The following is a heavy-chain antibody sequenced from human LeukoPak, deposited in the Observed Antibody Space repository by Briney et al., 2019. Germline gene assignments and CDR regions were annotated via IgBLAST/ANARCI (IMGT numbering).Heavy chain of an antibody. Sequence: GESLKISCKGSGYSFTSYWIGWVRQMPGKGLEWMGIIYPGDSDTRYSPSSQGQVTISADKSISTAYLQWSSLKASDTAMYYCARAAMVRGVIGWFDPWGQGTLVTVSS. CDR2: IYPGDSDT. D-gene: IGHD3-10*01. J-gene: IGHJ5*02. CDR3: ARAAMVRGVIGWFDP. CDR1: GYSFTSYW. V-gene: IGHV5-51*01.